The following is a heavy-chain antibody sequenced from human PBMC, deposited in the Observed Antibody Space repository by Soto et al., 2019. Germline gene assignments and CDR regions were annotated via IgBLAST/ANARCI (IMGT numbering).Heavy chain of an antibody. CDR2: INHSGST. CDR1: GGSFSGYY. J-gene: IGHJ4*02. CDR3: AREIVVVAYDY. D-gene: IGHD3-22*01. Sequence: QVQLQQWGAGLLKPSETLSLTCAVYGGSFSGYYWSWIRQPPGKGLEWIGEINHSGSTNYNPSLKSRVTISVDTSKNQLSLKLSSVTAADTAVYYCAREIVVVAYDYWGQGTLVTVSS. V-gene: IGHV4-34*01.